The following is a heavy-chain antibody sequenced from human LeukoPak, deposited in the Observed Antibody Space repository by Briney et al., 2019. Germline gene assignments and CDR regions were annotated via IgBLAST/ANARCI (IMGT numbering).Heavy chain of an antibody. CDR2: VYHSGST. J-gene: IGHJ4*02. CDR1: GGSISSSAW. D-gene: IGHD6-13*01. Sequence: PSGTLSLTCAVSGGSISSSAWWSWVRQPPGKGLEWIGEVYHSGSTNYNSFLKSRVTISVDKSKNQFSLKLTSATAADTAVYYCARDLGSSWFEPLDYRGQGILVIVSS. CDR3: ARDLGSSWFEPLDY. V-gene: IGHV4-4*02.